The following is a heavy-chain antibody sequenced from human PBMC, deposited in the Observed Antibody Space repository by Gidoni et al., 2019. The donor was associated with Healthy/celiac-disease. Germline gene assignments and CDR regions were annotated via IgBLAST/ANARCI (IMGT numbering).Heavy chain of an antibody. V-gene: IGHV1-69*02. D-gene: IGHD2-15*01. CDR2: IIPILAIA. CDR3: ALGYCSGTACSPVSY. J-gene: IGHJ4*02. Sequence: QVQLVQSGAEVKKPGSSVKVSCKASGGTFNSYTINWVRQAPGQGLEWMGRIIPILAIANSAPKFQARLTVSADKSTSTAYMELRNLRSDDTAVYYCALGYCSGTACSPVSYWGQGTLVTVSS. CDR1: GGTFNSYT.